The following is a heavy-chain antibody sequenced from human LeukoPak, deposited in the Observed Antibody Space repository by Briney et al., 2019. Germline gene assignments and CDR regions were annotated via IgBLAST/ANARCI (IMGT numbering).Heavy chain of an antibody. CDR1: GGSFSGYY. D-gene: IGHD3-9*01. V-gene: IGHV4-34*01. CDR3: ARGVYHRNFDWLFY. J-gene: IGHJ4*02. Sequence: SVTLSLTCAVYGGSFSGYYWSWIRQPPGKGLEWIGEINDSGSTHYNTSLNSRVTISVDTSKNQIYLKLSSVTAADTAIYYCARGVYHRNFDWLFYWGQGTLVTVSS. CDR2: INDSGST.